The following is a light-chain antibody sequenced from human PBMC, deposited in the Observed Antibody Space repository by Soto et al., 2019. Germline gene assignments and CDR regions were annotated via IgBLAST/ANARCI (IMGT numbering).Light chain of an antibody. CDR1: QSVSSN. CDR2: GAS. J-gene: IGKJ1*01. V-gene: IGKV3-15*01. CDR3: QQYNNWPGT. Sequence: EIVMTQSPATLSVSPRERATLSCRASQSVSSNLAWYQQKPGQAPRLLIYGASTRATGIPARFSGSGSGTEFTLTISSLQSEDFAVYYCQQYNNWPGTFGQGTKLDIK.